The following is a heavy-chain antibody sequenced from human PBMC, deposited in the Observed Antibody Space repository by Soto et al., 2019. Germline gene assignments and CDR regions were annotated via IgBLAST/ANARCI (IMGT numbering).Heavy chain of an antibody. V-gene: IGHV3-23*01. D-gene: IGHD2-21*01. CDR3: AKGPRGPTVIATKERCWYFDL. J-gene: IGHJ2*01. Sequence: EVQLLESGGGLVQPGGSLRLSCAASGFTFSSYAMSWVRQAPGKGLEWVSAISGSGGSTYYADSVKGRFTISRDNSKNTLYLQMNSLIAEDTAVYYCAKGPRGPTVIATKERCWYFDLWGRGTLVTVSS. CDR1: GFTFSSYA. CDR2: ISGSGGST.